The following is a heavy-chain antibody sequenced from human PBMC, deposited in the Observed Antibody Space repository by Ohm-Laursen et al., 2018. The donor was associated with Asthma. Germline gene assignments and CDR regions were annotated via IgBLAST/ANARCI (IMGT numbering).Heavy chain of an antibody. CDR1: GYTFSRYS. D-gene: IGHD3-3*01. J-gene: IGHJ4*02. CDR2: ISTASSFI. Sequence: SLRLSCAASGYTFSRYSIHWVRQIPGKGLEWVASISTASSFIYYADSVRGRFTTSRDNARNSVYLQMNSLRAEDTAVYYCAKRGPTIFGVVIPFDYWGQGTLVTVSS. CDR3: AKRGPTIFGVVIPFDY. V-gene: IGHV3-21*04.